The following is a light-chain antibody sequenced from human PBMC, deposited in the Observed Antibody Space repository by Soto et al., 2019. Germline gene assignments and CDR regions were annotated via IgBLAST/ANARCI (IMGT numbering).Light chain of an antibody. CDR2: GAS. J-gene: IGKJ4*01. V-gene: IGKV3-20*01. CDR1: QSVSSY. Sequence: EIVLTQSPGTLSLSPGERATLSCRASQSVSSYLAWYQQKPGQAPRLLISGASSRATGIPDRFSDSGSGTDFTLTISRLEPEDFAVYYCKQYGSSPGTFGGGTKVDIK. CDR3: KQYGSSPGT.